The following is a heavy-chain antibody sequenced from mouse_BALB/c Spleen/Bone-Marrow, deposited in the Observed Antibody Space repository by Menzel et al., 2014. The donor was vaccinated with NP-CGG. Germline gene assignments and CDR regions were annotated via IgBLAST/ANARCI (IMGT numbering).Heavy chain of an antibody. CDR1: GFNIKDTY. Sequence: EVKLVESGAELVKPGASVKLSCTASGFNIKDTYMHWVKQRPEQGLEWIGRTDPANGNTKYDPKFQGKATITADTSSNTAYLQLSSLTSEDTAVYYCARSYGSSPFDYWGQGTTLTVSS. CDR3: ARSYGSSPFDY. D-gene: IGHD1-1*01. J-gene: IGHJ2*01. V-gene: IGHV14-3*02. CDR2: TDPANGNT.